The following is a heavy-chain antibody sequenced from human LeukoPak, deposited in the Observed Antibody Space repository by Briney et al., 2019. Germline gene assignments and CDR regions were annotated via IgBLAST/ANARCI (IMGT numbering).Heavy chain of an antibody. CDR3: ARQSISGSSLSYFDY. V-gene: IGHV4-59*08. Sequence: SETLSLTCTVSGGSISSYYWSWIRQPPGKGLEWIGNIYDSGSTNYNPSLKSRLTIPVHQSKNQCSLKLSSVTAADRAVYYCARQSISGSSLSYFDYWGQGTVVNVSS. J-gene: IGHJ4*02. CDR1: GGSISSYY. CDR2: IYDSGST. D-gene: IGHD3-22*01.